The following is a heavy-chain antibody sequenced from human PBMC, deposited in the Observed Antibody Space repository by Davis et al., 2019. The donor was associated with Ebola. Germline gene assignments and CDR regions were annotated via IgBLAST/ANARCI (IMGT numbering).Heavy chain of an antibody. J-gene: IGHJ4*02. D-gene: IGHD1-26*01. CDR3: AREYSGSYGGFFDY. CDR2: INSDGSST. Sequence: GESLKISCAASGFTFSSYWMHWVRQAPGKGLVWVSRINSDGSSTSYADSVKGRFTISRDNSKNTLYLQMNSLRAEDTAVYYCAREYSGSYGGFFDYWGQGTLVTVSS. CDR1: GFTFSSYW. V-gene: IGHV3-74*01.